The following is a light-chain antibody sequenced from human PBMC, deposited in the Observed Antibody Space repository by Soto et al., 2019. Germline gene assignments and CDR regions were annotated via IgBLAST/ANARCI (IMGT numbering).Light chain of an antibody. CDR1: RGHSSYA. Sequence: QSVLTQSPSASASLGASVKLTCTLSRGHSSYAIAWHQQQPEKGPRYLMKVNSDGSHSKGDGIPDRFSGSSSGAERYLTISSLQSEDEADYYCQTWGTGPWVFGGGTQLTVL. V-gene: IGLV4-69*01. CDR3: QTWGTGPWV. CDR2: VNSDGSH. J-gene: IGLJ3*02.